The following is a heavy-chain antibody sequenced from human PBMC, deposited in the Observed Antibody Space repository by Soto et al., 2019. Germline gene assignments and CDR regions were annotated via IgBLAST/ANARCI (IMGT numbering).Heavy chain of an antibody. J-gene: IGHJ6*02. V-gene: IGHV3-30*18. CDR2: ISYDGSNK. D-gene: IGHD4-4*01. CDR1: GFTFSSYG. Sequence: PGGSLRLSCAASGFTFSSYGMHWVRQAPGKGLEWVAVISYDGSNKYYADSVKGRFTISRDNSKNTLYLQMNSLRAEDTAVYYCAKDMTTTWTDYGMDVWGQGTTVTVSS. CDR3: AKDMTTTWTDYGMDV.